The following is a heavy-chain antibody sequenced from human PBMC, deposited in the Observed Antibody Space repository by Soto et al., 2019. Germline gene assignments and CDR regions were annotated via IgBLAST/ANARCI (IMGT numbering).Heavy chain of an antibody. CDR2: IYYSGST. J-gene: IGHJ5*02. Sequence: NPSETLSLTCTVSGGSISSSSYYWGWIRQPPGKGLEWIGSIYYSGSTYYNPSLKSRVTISVDTSKNQFSLKLSSVTAADTAVYYCARRAGHNWFDPWGQGTLVTVSS. V-gene: IGHV4-39*01. CDR1: GGSISSSSYY. CDR3: ARRAGHNWFDP.